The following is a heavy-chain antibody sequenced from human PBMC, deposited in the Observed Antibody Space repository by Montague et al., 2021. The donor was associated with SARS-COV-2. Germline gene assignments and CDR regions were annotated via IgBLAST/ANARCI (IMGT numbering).Heavy chain of an antibody. CDR2: IFYDGST. CDR1: GGSISSRTYY. V-gene: IGHV4-39*01. D-gene: IGHD3-22*01. J-gene: IGHJ5*02. Sequence: SETLSLTCIVSGGSISSRTYYWGWIRQPPGKGLEWIGSIFYDGSTYYNPSLKSRVTISVDTSKNQFSLNLSSVTAADTAVYYCATVQKVSLIIMFRSGWFDPWGQGTLVTVSS. CDR3: ATVQKVSLIIMFRSGWFDP.